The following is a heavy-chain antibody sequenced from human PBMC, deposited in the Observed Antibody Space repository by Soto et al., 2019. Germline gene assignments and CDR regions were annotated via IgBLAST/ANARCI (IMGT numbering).Heavy chain of an antibody. D-gene: IGHD2-2*01. CDR1: GGSFSGYY. J-gene: IGHJ6*02. CDR3: ASDSCSSTSCYSTNGYGMDV. CDR2: INHSGST. V-gene: IGHV4-34*01. Sequence: QVQLQQWGAGLLKPSETLSLTCAVYGGSFSGYYWSWIRQPPGKGLEWIGEINHSGSTNYNPSLKIRVTRSVDTSKNQFSLKLSSVTAADTAVYYWASDSCSSTSCYSTNGYGMDVWGQGTTVTVSS.